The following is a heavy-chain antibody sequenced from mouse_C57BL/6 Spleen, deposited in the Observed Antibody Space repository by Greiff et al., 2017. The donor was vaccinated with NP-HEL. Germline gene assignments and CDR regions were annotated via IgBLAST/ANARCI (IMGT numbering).Heavy chain of an antibody. CDR2: INPNNGGT. J-gene: IGHJ2*01. V-gene: IGHV1-26*01. D-gene: IGHD1-1*02. CDR3: ARWGVSYGHYFDY. Sequence: EVQLQQSGPELVKPGASVKISCKASGYTFTDYYMNWVKQSHGKSLEWIGDINPNNGGTSYNQKFKGKATLTVDKSSSTAYMELRSLTSEDSAVYYCARWGVSYGHYFDYWGQGTTLTVSS. CDR1: GYTFTDYY.